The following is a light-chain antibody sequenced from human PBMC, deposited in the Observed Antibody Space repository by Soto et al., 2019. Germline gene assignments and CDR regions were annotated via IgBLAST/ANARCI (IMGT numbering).Light chain of an antibody. CDR1: QSVSSY. Sequence: EIVLTQSPVTLSLSPGERATLSCRASQSVSSYLAWYQQKPGQAPRLLIYDASNRATGIPARFGGSGSGTDFTLTISSLDPEDFAVYYCQQRSNWPLTFGQGTRLEIK. CDR2: DAS. J-gene: IGKJ5*01. CDR3: QQRSNWPLT. V-gene: IGKV3-11*01.